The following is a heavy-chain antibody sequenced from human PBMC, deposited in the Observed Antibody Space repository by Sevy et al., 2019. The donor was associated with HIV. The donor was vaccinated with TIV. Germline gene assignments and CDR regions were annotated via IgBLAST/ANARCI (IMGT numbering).Heavy chain of an antibody. V-gene: IGHV4-39*01. CDR1: GGSVSSSSHY. J-gene: IGHJ3*01. CDR2: IYYGGST. CDR3: ARTPPFDAFDL. Sequence: SETLSLTCTVSGGSVSSSSHYWGWIRQPPGKGLEGIGSIYYGGSTHFNPSLRSRVTIFVDTSKNQVSLKLRSVTAADTAVYFCARTPPFDAFDLWGQGTVVTVSS.